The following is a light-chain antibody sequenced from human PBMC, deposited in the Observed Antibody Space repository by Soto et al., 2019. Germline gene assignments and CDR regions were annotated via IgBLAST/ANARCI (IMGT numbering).Light chain of an antibody. CDR3: QQYNSYAYT. Sequence: DIQMTQSPSTLSASVGDRVTITCRASQSISSWLAWYQQKPGKAPKLRIYKASSLESGVPSRFSGSGYGTEFTLTISSLQPDDFATYYCQQYNSYAYTCGQGTKLEIK. CDR2: KAS. CDR1: QSISSW. V-gene: IGKV1-5*03. J-gene: IGKJ2*01.